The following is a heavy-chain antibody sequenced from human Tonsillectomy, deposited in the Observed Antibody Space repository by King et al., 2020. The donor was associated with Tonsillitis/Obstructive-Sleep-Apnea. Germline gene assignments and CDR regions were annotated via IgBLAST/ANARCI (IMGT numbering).Heavy chain of an antibody. Sequence: QLQESGPGLVKPSETLSLTCTVSGGSINSSSYYWAWIRQPPGKGLEWIGNIYYSGYTYYNPSLRSRVTISLDTSKNHFSLSLSSVTAADTAVYYCATYCSGGSCYYYYYAMHVGGQGPTVTVSS. CDR2: IYYSGYT. V-gene: IGHV4-39*02. CDR3: ATYCSGGSCYYYYYAMHV. CDR1: GGSINSSSYY. J-gene: IGHJ6*02. D-gene: IGHD2-15*01.